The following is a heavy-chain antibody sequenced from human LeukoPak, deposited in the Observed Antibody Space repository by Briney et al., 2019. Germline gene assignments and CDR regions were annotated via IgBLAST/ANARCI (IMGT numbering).Heavy chain of an antibody. J-gene: IGHJ5*02. CDR1: GGSISRSSYY. CDR2: IYYSGST. CDR3: ARARYYGSGSSNWFDP. Sequence: SETLSLTCTVSGGSISRSSYYWGWIRQPPGKGLEWIASIYYSGSTYYNPSLKSRVTISVDTSKNQFSLKVSSLTAADTAVYYCARARYYGSGSSNWFDPWGQGTLVTVSS. D-gene: IGHD3-10*01. V-gene: IGHV4-39*01.